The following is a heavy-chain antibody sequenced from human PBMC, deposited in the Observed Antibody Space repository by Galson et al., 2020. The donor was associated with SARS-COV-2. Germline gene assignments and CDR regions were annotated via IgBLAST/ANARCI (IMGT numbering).Heavy chain of an antibody. CDR3: ARVGGSYYRDF. CDR2: INNTSSDM. V-gene: IGHV3-21*01. CDR1: GFTFSRYT. D-gene: IGHD2-15*01. Sequence: GESLKISCAASGFTFSRYTMHWVRQAPGRGLEWVASINNTSSDMSYSDSLKGRFSISRDNAKNSLYLQMDSLRAEDTGVYYCARVGGSYYRDFWGQGTLVTVPS. J-gene: IGHJ4*02.